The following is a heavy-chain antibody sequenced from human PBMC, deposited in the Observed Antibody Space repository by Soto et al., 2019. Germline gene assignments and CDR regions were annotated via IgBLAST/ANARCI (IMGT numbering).Heavy chain of an antibody. Sequence: EVQLLEAGGGLVQPGGSLRLSCAASGFSFRDYGLSWVRQAPGKGMEWLSAIIGNGDTTYYADSVRGRFTIASDNSKNTPYLPLNDLGPEDTARYYFAKVTDSGDSLPVDYWGQGTLVTVSS. V-gene: IGHV3-23*01. CDR1: GFSFRDYG. J-gene: IGHJ4*02. CDR2: IIGNGDTT. D-gene: IGHD4-17*01. CDR3: AKVTDSGDSLPVDY.